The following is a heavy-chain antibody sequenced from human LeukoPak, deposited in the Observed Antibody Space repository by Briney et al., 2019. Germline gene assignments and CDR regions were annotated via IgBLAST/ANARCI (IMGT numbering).Heavy chain of an antibody. CDR3: ARDPGVYGDLKYFDY. Sequence: SETLSLTCIVSGGSISSSIYYWAWVRQPPGKGLEWIGTVFYNGATQYSPSLRSRVTISIDTSTNQFSLKLTSVTAADTAVYYCARDPGVYGDLKYFDYWGQGTLVTVSS. D-gene: IGHD4-17*01. V-gene: IGHV4-39*07. J-gene: IGHJ4*02. CDR2: VFYNGAT. CDR1: GGSISSSIYY.